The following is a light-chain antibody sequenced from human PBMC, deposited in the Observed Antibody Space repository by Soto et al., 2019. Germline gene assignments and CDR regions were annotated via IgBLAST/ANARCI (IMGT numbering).Light chain of an antibody. CDR1: QSVSSY. CDR2: DAS. Sequence: ETVLTQSPATLPLSPGERATLSCRASQSVSSYLAWYQQKPGQAPRLLIYDASNRATGIPARFSGSGSGTDFTLTISSLEPEDLAVYYCQQRSNWPSITFGQGTRLEIK. V-gene: IGKV3-11*01. CDR3: QQRSNWPSIT. J-gene: IGKJ5*01.